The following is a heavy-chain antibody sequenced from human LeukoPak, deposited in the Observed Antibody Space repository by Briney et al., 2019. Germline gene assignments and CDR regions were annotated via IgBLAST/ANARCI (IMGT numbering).Heavy chain of an antibody. CDR3: VSPHTIFGVVIGAFDI. D-gene: IGHD3-3*01. J-gene: IGHJ3*02. CDR2: ISGSGGST. Sequence: SGGSLRLSCAASGFTFSSYAMSWVRQAPGKGLEWVSAISGSGGSTYYADSVKGRFTISRDNSKNTLYLQMNSLRAEDTAVYYCVSPHTIFGVVIGAFDIWGQGTMVTVSS. V-gene: IGHV3-23*01. CDR1: GFTFSSYA.